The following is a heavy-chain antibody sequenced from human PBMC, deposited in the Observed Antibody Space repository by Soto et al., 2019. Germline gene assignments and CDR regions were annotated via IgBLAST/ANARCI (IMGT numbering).Heavy chain of an antibody. J-gene: IGHJ4*02. D-gene: IGHD3-10*01. Sequence: SETLSLTCTVSGDSISTYYWSWFRQPPGKGLEWIGYIYFTGSTFYNPSLKSQVIISVDTSRNQFSLNLYSVTAADTAVYYCARPYGESIWGQGTLVTVSS. CDR2: IYFTGST. CDR3: ARPYGESI. V-gene: IGHV4-59*08. CDR1: GDSISTYY.